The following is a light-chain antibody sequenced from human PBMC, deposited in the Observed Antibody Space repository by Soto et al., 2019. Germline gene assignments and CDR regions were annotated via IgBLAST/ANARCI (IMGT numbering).Light chain of an antibody. J-gene: IGKJ4*01. CDR2: AAS. V-gene: IGKV1-6*01. CDR1: QGIRND. Sequence: AIQMTHSPSSLSASVLYRVTITFRASQGIRNDLGLYQQKPGKAPKLLIYAASSLQSGVPSTFSGSGSGTDFTLTISSLQPEDFATYYCLKAYNYPLTFGGGTKVDIK. CDR3: LKAYNYPLT.